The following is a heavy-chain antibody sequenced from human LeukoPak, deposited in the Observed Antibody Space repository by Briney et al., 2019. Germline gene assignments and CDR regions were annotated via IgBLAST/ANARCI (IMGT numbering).Heavy chain of an antibody. V-gene: IGHV1-2*02. CDR1: GYTFTGYS. Sequence: ASVKVSCKASGYTFTGYSKHWVRQAPGQGLEWMGWINPNSGATNYAQKFQGRVTMTRDTSISTAYMELSRLRSDDTAVYYCATSGSYRIIDYWGQGTLVTVSS. CDR2: INPNSGAT. CDR3: ATSGSYRIIDY. D-gene: IGHD1-26*01. J-gene: IGHJ4*02.